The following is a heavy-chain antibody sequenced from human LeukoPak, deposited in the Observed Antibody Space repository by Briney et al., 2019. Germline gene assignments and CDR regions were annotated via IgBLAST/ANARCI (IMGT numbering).Heavy chain of an antibody. J-gene: IGHJ4*02. CDR3: APGSSWDYYFDY. D-gene: IGHD6-13*01. CDR1: GGSISSSSYY. V-gene: IGHV4-39*01. Sequence: SETLSLTCTVSGGSISSSSYYWGWIRQPPGKGLEWIGSIYYSGSTYYNPSLKSRVTISVDTSKNQFSLKLSSVTAADTAVYYCAPGSSWDYYFDYWGQGTLVTVSS. CDR2: IYYSGST.